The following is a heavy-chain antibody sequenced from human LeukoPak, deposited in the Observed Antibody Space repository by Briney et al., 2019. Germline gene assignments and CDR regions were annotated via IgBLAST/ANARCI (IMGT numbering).Heavy chain of an antibody. D-gene: IGHD2-2*01. CDR2: ISYDGSNK. V-gene: IGHV3-30-3*01. Sequence: GGSLRLSCAASGFTLSSYAMHWVRQAPGKGLEWVAVISYDGSNKYYADSVKGRFTISRDNSKNTLYLQMNSLRAEDTAVYYCARDRGYCSSTSCNDAFDIWGQGTMVTVSS. CDR3: ARDRGYCSSTSCNDAFDI. J-gene: IGHJ3*02. CDR1: GFTLSSYA.